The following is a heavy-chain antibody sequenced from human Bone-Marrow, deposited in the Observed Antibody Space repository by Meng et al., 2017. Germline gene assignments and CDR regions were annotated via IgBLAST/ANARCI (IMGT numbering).Heavy chain of an antibody. D-gene: IGHD3-10*01. J-gene: IGHJ4*02. CDR1: GGTFSSYT. V-gene: IGHV1-18*01. Sequence: ASVKVSCKASGGTFSSYTISWVRQAPGQGLEWMGWISAYNDNTNYAQELQGRVTLTTDTSTSTAYMELRSLRSDDTAVYYCARTTMVRGVHYFDYWEQGTLVTVSS. CDR2: ISAYNDNT. CDR3: ARTTMVRGVHYFDY.